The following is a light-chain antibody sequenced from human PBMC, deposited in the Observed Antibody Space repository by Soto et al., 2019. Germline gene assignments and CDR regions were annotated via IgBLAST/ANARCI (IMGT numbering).Light chain of an antibody. V-gene: IGLV1-44*01. CDR2: SNT. J-gene: IGLJ2*01. CDR1: SSNIGSHT. Sequence: QSVLTQPPSASGTPGQTIAISCSGGSSNIGSHTVNWYQQLPGTAPRLLIYSNTQRPSGVPDRFSGSKSGTSASLAISGLQSEYEGDYYCAAWDDSLNCVVFGGGTKVTV. CDR3: AAWDDSLNCVV.